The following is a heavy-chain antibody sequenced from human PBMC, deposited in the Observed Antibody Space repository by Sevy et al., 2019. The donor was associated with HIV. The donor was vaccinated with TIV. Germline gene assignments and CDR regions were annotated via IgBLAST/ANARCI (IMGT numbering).Heavy chain of an antibody. CDR3: ASLPYSSGWFNFDY. V-gene: IGHV4-39*01. CDR1: GGSISSSSYY. CDR2: SYYSGST. Sequence: SETLSLTCTVSGGSISSSSYYWGWIRQPPGKGLEWFGSSYYSGSTYYNPSLKSRVTISVDTSKNQFSLKLSSVTAADTAVYYCASLPYSSGWFNFDYWGQGTLVTVSS. D-gene: IGHD6-19*01. J-gene: IGHJ4*02.